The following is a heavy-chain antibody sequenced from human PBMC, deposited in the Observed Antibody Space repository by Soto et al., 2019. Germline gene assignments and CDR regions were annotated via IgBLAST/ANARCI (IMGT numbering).Heavy chain of an antibody. D-gene: IGHD1-1*01. J-gene: IGHJ4*02. CDR1: GFTFSNYA. CDR2: TSYDGNNE. CDR3: AKDKGVFNWATSYFVY. Sequence: QVQLVESGGGVVQPGRSLRLSCAASGFTFSNYAMHWVRKAPGKGLEWVALTSYDGNNEYYTDSVKGRFTISRDNSKNTLFLQMNSPRPEDTAVYYCAKDKGVFNWATSYFVYWGQGALVTVSS. V-gene: IGHV3-30*18.